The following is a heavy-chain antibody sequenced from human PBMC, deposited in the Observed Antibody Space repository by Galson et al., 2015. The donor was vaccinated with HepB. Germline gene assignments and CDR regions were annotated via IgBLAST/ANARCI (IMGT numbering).Heavy chain of an antibody. D-gene: IGHD6-25*01. CDR1: GYSFTNYP. CDR3: TTGVDGYRSGDY. J-gene: IGHJ4*02. CDR2: IRSKADSGTA. V-gene: IGHV3-15*01. Sequence: SCKASGYSFTNYPMHWVRQAPGKGLEWLGRIRSKADSGTADYAAPVKGRFTISRDDSEYTLYLQMNSLKTDDTAVYYCTTGVDGYRSGDYWGQGTLVTVSS.